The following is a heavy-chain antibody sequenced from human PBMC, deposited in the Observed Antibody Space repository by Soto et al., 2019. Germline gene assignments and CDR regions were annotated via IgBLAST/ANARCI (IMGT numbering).Heavy chain of an antibody. CDR1: GYTFTSYY. CDR3: ARGEQLVRNWFVP. CDR2: INPSGGST. V-gene: IGHV1-46*01. Sequence: ASVKVSCKASGYTFTSYYMHWVRQAPGQGLEWMGVINPSGGSTTYAQKFQGRVTMTRDTSTSTLYMELSSLRSEDTAVYYCARGEQLVRNWFVPWGQGTLVTVSS. J-gene: IGHJ5*02. D-gene: IGHD6-6*01.